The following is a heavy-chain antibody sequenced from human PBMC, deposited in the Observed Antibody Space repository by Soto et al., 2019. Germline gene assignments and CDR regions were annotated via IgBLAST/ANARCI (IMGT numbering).Heavy chain of an antibody. J-gene: IGHJ3*02. CDR2: IIPILGIA. CDR1: GGTFSSYT. Sequence: QVQLVQSGAEVKKPGSSVKVSCKASGGTFSSYTISWVRQAPGQGLEWMGRIIPILGIANYAQKFQGRVTITADKSTSTAYMELGSLRSEDTAGYYCASKGVTPFDIWGQGTMVTVSS. D-gene: IGHD4-4*01. V-gene: IGHV1-69*02. CDR3: ASKGVTPFDI.